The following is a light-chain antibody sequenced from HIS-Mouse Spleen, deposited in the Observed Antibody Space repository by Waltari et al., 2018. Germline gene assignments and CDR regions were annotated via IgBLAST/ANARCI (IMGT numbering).Light chain of an antibody. CDR1: NIGSKS. J-gene: IGLJ2*01. Sequence: SYVLTQPPSVSVAPGKTARITCGGNNIGSKSVHWYQQKPGQAPVLVVYDDSDRPSVIPGGVSGANSGNTATLTISRVEAGDEADYYCQVWDSSSDHVVFGGGTKLTVL. CDR3: QVWDSSSDHVV. CDR2: DDS. V-gene: IGLV3-21*03.